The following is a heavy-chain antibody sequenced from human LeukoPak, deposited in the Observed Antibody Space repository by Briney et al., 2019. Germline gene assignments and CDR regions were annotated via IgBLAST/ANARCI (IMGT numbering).Heavy chain of an antibody. CDR2: ISGSGGST. CDR3: AKDSIYYYYMDV. D-gene: IGHD3-9*01. J-gene: IGHJ6*03. Sequence: SGGPLRLSCAASGFTFSSYAMSWVRQAPGKGLEWVSAISGSGGSTYYADSEKGRFTISRDNSKNTLYLQMNSLRAEDTAVYYCAKDSIYYYYMDVWGKGTTVTVSS. CDR1: GFTFSSYA. V-gene: IGHV3-23*01.